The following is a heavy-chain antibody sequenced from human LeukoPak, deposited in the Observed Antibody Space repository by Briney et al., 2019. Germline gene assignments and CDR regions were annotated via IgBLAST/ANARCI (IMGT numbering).Heavy chain of an antibody. J-gene: IGHJ6*03. CDR1: AYSSTSYC. D-gene: IGHD1-1*01. V-gene: IGHV5-51*01. CDR3: ARHRTGTPFRPGEYYFDYMDG. Sequence: AGSLKSSCKGSAYSSTSYCIGWVRQMPGKGLVGLGFIYHGDSGTKYSPSFKGKVTISADNSINTLYLQWNSLRASATAVYYCARHRTGTPFRPGEYYFDYMDGGRKGTSVTV. CDR2: IYHGDSGT.